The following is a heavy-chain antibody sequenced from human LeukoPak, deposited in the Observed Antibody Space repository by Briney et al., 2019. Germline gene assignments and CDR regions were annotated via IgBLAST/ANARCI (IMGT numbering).Heavy chain of an antibody. Sequence: GASVKVSCEASGYTFTSYDITWVRQAPGQGLEWMGWITPYNGNTNYAQKLQGRVTMTTDTSTSTAYMELRSLRSDDTAVYYCARDSDYSGYDWFVYWGQGTLVTVSS. J-gene: IGHJ4*02. D-gene: IGHD5-12*01. CDR2: ITPYNGNT. V-gene: IGHV1-18*01. CDR1: GYTFTSYD. CDR3: ARDSDYSGYDWFVY.